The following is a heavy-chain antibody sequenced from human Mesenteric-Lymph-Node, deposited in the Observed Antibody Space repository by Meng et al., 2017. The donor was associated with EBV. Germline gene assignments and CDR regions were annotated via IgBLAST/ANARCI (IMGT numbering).Heavy chain of an antibody. CDR1: GYTFTTYY. CDR2: MNHNSGDT. CDR3: TRNPTKTVDFDS. V-gene: IGHV1-8*01. D-gene: IGHD7-27*01. J-gene: IGHJ4*02. Sequence: QGQLVQAAAEVKKPWASVKVSCKASGYTFTTYYSNGVREATGQRLEWVGCMNHNSGDTCYAQKFQGSVTLTRDTTISTAYMDLSSLTSEDTAVYYGTRNPTKTVDFDSWGQGTLVTVSS.